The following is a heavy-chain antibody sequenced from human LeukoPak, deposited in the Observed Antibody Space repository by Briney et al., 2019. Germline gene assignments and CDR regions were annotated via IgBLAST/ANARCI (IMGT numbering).Heavy chain of an antibody. V-gene: IGHV1-2*02. Sequence: ASVKVSCKASGYTFTGYYMHWVRQAPGQGLEWMGWINPNSGGTNYAQKFQGRVTMTRDTSISTAYMELSRLRSDDTAVYYCARDYYGSWSYLGEDDYWGQGTLVTVSS. CDR1: GYTFTGYY. CDR2: INPNSGGT. D-gene: IGHD3-10*01. CDR3: ARDYYGSWSYLGEDDY. J-gene: IGHJ4*02.